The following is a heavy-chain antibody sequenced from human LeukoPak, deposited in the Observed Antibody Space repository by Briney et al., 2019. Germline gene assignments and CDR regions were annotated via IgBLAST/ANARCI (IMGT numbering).Heavy chain of an antibody. J-gene: IGHJ6*02. CDR2: TYYKSKWYN. Sequence: SQTLSLTCAISGDSVSSNSATWDWIRQSPSRGLEWLGRTYYKSKWYNDYAVSVKSRITINSDTSKNQFSLQLNSVTPEDTAVYYCARARIMITFGGVIVSYYGMDVWGQGTTVTVSS. D-gene: IGHD3-16*02. CDR3: ARARIMITFGGVIVSYYGMDV. V-gene: IGHV6-1*01. CDR1: GDSVSSNSAT.